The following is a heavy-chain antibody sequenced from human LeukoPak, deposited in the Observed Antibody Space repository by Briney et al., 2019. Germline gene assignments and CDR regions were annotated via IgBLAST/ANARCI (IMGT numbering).Heavy chain of an antibody. D-gene: IGHD2-21*02. CDR2: IYSGGNT. V-gene: IGHV3-53*01. Sequence: GGSLRLSCAASGFSVSNTYMSWVRQAPGKGLEWVSIIYSGGNTYYADSVKGRFTISRDNSKNTLYLQMNRLRPEDTAVYYCARGTVTAPDYWGQGTLVTASS. J-gene: IGHJ4*02. CDR1: GFSVSNTY. CDR3: ARGTVTAPDY.